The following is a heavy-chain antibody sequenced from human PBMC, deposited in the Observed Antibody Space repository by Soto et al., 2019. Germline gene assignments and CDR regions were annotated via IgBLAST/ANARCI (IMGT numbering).Heavy chain of an antibody. D-gene: IGHD2-15*01. Sequence: SLALTCPVSGGSISSGDYYWSWILQPPGKGLEWIGYIYYSGSTYYNPSLKSRVTISVDTSKNQFSLKLSSVTAADAAVYYCARVGYCSDGSCYLGGPFEDWGQGTLVSVSS. CDR3: ARVGYCSDGSCYLGGPFED. CDR2: IYYSGST. J-gene: IGHJ4*02. CDR1: GGSISSGDYY. V-gene: IGHV4-30-4*01.